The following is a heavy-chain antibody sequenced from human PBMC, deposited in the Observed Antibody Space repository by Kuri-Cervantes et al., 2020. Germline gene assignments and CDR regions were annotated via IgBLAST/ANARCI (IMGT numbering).Heavy chain of an antibody. D-gene: IGHD4-23*01. CDR2: ISYDGSNK. J-gene: IGHJ4*02. Sequence: GESLKISCAASGFTFRNYGMHWARQAPGKGLEWVAVISYDGSNKYYADSVKGRFTISRDNSKNTLYLQMNSLRAEDTAVYYCAKVRCCGNSFFDYWGQGTLVTVSS. V-gene: IGHV3-30*18. CDR3: AKVRCCGNSFFDY. CDR1: GFTFRNYG.